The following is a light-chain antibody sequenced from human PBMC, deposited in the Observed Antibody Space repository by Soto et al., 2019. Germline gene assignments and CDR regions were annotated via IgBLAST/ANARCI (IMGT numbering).Light chain of an antibody. CDR1: QGISSW. J-gene: IGKJ1*01. Sequence: DLQMTQSPSSVSASVGSRVTITGRASQGISSWLAWYQQKPGKAPRLLIYAASSLQSGVPSRFSGSGSGTEFTLTISSLQPDDFATYYCQHYNSYSEAFGQGTKVDIK. CDR3: QHYNSYSEA. CDR2: AAS. V-gene: IGKV1D-16*01.